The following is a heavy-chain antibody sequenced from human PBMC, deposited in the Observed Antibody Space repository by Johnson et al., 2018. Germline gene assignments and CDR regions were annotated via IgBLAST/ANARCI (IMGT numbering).Heavy chain of an antibody. CDR2: IWYDGSNK. D-gene: IGHD3-10*01. J-gene: IGHJ6*02. CDR1: GFTFNTYG. CDR3: ARDRSVTGHWVREWNYYGMDV. V-gene: IGHV3-33*01. Sequence: QVQLVESGGGVVQPGKSLRLFCAASGFTFNTYGMHWVRQAPGKGLEWVAVIWYDGSNKEYADSVKGRFTISRDNSKNTLSLQINSLSAEDTAIYYCARDRSVTGHWVREWNYYGMDVGGQGTTVTVSS.